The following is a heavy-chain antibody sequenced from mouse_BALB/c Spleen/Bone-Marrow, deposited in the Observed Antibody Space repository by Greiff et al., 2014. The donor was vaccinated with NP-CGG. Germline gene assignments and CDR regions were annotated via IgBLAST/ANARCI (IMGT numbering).Heavy chain of an antibody. J-gene: IGHJ2*01. D-gene: IGHD4-1*01. CDR2: IDPSDSET. CDR3: ARNWVYFDY. Sequence: QVQLKQSGAEPVKPGAPVKLSCKASGYTFTSYWMNWVRQRPGRGLEWIGRIDPSDSETHYNQKFKDKATLTVDKSSSTAYIQLSSLTSEDSAVYYCARNWVYFDYWGQGTTLTVSS. V-gene: IGHV1-69*02. CDR1: GYTFTSYW.